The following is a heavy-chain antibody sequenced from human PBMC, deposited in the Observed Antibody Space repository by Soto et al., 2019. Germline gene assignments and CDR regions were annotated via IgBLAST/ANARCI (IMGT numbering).Heavy chain of an antibody. CDR2: ISGSGGST. CDR1: GFTFSSYA. D-gene: IGHD2-15*01. J-gene: IGHJ6*02. CDR3: AKVGGYCSGGSCYQNYYYYGMDV. V-gene: IGHV3-23*01. Sequence: GGSLRLSCAASGFTFSSYAMSWVRQAPGKGLEWVSAISGSGGSTYYADSVKGRFTISRDNSKNTLYLQMNSLRAEDTAVYYCAKVGGYCSGGSCYQNYYYYGMDVWGQGTTVTVSS.